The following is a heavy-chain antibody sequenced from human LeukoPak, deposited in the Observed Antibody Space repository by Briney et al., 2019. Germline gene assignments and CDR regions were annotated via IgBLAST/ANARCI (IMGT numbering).Heavy chain of an antibody. D-gene: IGHD3-16*01. CDR1: GGTISIGSNY. V-gene: IGHV4-39*01. CDR2: VLYNGKT. Sequence: SDTLSLTCAVSGGTISIGSNYWGWIRQSPRTGLEWIGNVLYNGKTYYNPSLRGRVTISVETSKSQFSLKLTSVIASDTAVYYCARAFGAPAGSLDFWGQGILVTVSS. J-gene: IGHJ4*02. CDR3: ARAFGAPAGSLDF.